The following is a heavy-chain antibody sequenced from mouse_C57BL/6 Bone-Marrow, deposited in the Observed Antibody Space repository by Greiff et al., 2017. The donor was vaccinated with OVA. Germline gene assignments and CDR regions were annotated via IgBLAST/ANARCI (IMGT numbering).Heavy chain of an antibody. V-gene: IGHV2-2*01. D-gene: IGHD2-3*01. CDR3: ARNFGYYVWYFDV. CDR1: GFSLTSYG. J-gene: IGHJ1*03. Sequence: QVQLQQSGPGLVQPSQSLSITCTVSGFSLTSYGVHWVRQSPGKGLEWLGVIWSGGSTDYNAAFISRLSISKDNSKSQVFFKMNSLQADDTAIYYCARNFGYYVWYFDVWGTGTTVTVSS. CDR2: IWSGGST.